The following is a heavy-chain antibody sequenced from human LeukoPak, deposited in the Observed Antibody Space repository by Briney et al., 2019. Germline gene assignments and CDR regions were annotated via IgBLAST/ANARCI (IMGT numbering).Heavy chain of an antibody. Sequence: SETLSLTCTVPGGSISSSSYYWGWIRQPPGKGLEWIGSIYYSGSTYYNPSLKSRVTISVDTSKNQFSLKLSSVTAADTAVYYCARSKAIFGVVITRFDYWGQGTLVTVSS. CDR1: GGSISSSSYY. D-gene: IGHD3-3*01. CDR2: IYYSGST. V-gene: IGHV4-39*01. CDR3: ARSKAIFGVVITRFDY. J-gene: IGHJ4*02.